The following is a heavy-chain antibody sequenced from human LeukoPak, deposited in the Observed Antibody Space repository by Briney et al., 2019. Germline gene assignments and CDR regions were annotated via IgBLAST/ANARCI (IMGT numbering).Heavy chain of an antibody. CDR1: GFTFSTYA. J-gene: IGHJ4*02. CDR2: ISSSGGT. V-gene: IGHV3-23*01. D-gene: IGHD3-10*01. CDR3: AKDPLYGSGSYY. Sequence: GGSLRLSCAVSGFTFSTYAMSWVRQAPGKGLESVSTISSSGGTYYADSVKGRFTISRDNSKNTLYLQMNSLRAEDTAVYYCAKDPLYGSGSYYWGQGTLVTVSS.